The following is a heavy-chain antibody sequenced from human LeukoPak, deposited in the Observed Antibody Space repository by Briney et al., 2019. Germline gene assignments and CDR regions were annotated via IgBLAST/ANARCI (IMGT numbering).Heavy chain of an antibody. D-gene: IGHD6-19*01. Sequence: PGGSLRLSCAASGFTFSSYAMSWVRQAPGKGLEWVSAISGSGGSTYYADSVKGRFTISRDNSKNTLYLQMNSLRAEDTAVYYCATEGLIAVAGSVDYWGQGTLVTVSS. CDR2: ISGSGGST. CDR3: ATEGLIAVAGSVDY. CDR1: GFTFSSYA. J-gene: IGHJ4*02. V-gene: IGHV3-23*01.